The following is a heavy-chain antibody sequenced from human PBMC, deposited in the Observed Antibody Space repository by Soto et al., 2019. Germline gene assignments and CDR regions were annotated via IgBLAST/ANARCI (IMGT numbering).Heavy chain of an antibody. CDR1: GFSLTTSGVG. D-gene: IGHD3-3*01. CDR2: IYWDDDK. V-gene: IGHV2-5*02. CDR3: AHRVLRAVFGLVTTTAIYFDF. Sequence: QITLNESGPTVVKPTETLTLTCTFSGFSLTTSGVGVGWVRQSPGKAPEWLAFIYWDDDKRYSTSLKSMLTTTKNTSKNLVVLTMDNVDPADTATYYCAHRVLRAVFGLVTTTAIYFDFWGQGTPVVVSS. J-gene: IGHJ4*02.